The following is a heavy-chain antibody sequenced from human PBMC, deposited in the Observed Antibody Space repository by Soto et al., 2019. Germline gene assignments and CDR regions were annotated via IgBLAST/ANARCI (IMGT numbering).Heavy chain of an antibody. CDR2: ISYDGSNK. D-gene: IGHD6-13*01. J-gene: IGHJ4*02. V-gene: IGHV3-30-3*01. CDR3: ARDLDRIVAAAGIFDY. CDR1: GFTFSSYA. Sequence: GGSLRLSCAACGFTFSSYAMHWVRQAPGKGLEWVAVISYDGSNKYYADSVKGRFTISRDNSKNTLYLQMNSLRAEDTAVYYCARDLDRIVAAAGIFDYWGQGTLVTVSS.